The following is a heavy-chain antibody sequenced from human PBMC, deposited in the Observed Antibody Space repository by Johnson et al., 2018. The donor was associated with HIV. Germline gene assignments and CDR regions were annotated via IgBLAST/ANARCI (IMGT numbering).Heavy chain of an antibody. CDR1: GFSFSSYG. V-gene: IGHV3-30*18. CDR2: ISFAGVKT. J-gene: IGHJ3*01. CDR3: AKDLAESECEGWASDDYDCGRELPCQDPRGVVGTFDV. D-gene: IGHD4-17*01. Sequence: QVQLVESGGGVVQPGRSLRLSCAASGFSFSSYGMAWVRQAPGKGLEWVTVISFAGVKTYYADSVKGRFTISRDNSKGTLYLQMDGLRPEDTALYYCAKDLAESECEGWASDDYDCGRELPCQDPRGVVGTFDVWGQGTMVTVSS.